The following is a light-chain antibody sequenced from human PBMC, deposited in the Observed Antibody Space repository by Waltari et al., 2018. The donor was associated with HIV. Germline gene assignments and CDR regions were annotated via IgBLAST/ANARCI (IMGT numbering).Light chain of an antibody. CDR3: QHYGSSPWT. CDR1: QSVISNY. Sequence: EIVLTQSPGTLSLSPGERATLSCRASQSVISNYLAWYQQKPGQAPRLLIYGVSSRATGIPDRFSGSGSGTDFTLTINRLEPEDFAVYYCQHYGSSPWTFGQGTKVEIK. J-gene: IGKJ1*01. CDR2: GVS. V-gene: IGKV3-20*01.